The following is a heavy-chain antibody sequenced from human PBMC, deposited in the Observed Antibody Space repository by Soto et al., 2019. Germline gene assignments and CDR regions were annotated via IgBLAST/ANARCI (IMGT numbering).Heavy chain of an antibody. CDR3: ARKDYYGSGIYYFDS. CDR1: GYTFTRYP. CDR2: LNPANGDT. D-gene: IGHD3-10*01. Sequence: ASVKVPCKASGYTFTRYPIHWVRQAPGQGLEWMGWLNPANGDTGYSQNFQGRVTITRDASASTAYMEMNSLRSEDTAVYYCARKDYYGSGIYYFDSWGQGTQVTVSS. J-gene: IGHJ4*02. V-gene: IGHV1-3*01.